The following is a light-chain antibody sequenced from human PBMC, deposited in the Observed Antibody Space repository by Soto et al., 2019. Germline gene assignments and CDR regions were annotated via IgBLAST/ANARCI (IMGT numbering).Light chain of an antibody. CDR2: DAS. V-gene: IGKV1-13*02. Sequence: AIQLTQSPSSLSASVGDRATITCRASQGISSALAWYQQKPGKAPKLLIYDASSLESGVPARFSGSGSGTDFTLTISSLQPEDFATYYCQQFNSYPFTFGQGTRLEIK. CDR3: QQFNSYPFT. CDR1: QGISSA. J-gene: IGKJ5*01.